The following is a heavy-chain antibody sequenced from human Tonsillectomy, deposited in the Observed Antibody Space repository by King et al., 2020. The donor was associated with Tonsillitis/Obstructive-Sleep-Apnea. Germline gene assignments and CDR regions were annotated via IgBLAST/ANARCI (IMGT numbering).Heavy chain of an antibody. Sequence: VQLVESGGGLVQPGGSLRLSCAASGFTVSSSYMSWVRQAPGEGLEGVSVIYGWAGTHYADSVKDRFTISRDNSKNTLYLQMNSLRAEDTAVYYCARDGVPGGLSAFDIWGQGTMVTVSS. CDR3: ARDGVPGGLSAFDI. CDR1: GFTVSSSY. V-gene: IGHV3-66*01. CDR2: IYGWAGT. J-gene: IGHJ3*02. D-gene: IGHD3-16*01.